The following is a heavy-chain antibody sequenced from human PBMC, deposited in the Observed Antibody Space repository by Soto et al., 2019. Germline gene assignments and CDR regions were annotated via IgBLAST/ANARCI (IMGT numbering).Heavy chain of an antibody. Sequence: QVQLVQSGAEVKKPGSSVKVSCKASGGTFSSYTISWVRQAPGQGLEWMGRIIPILGIANYAQKFQGRVTITADKSTKPAYMELGSLRAEDPAVYYCGRDRITFAAAGPGGSSSNYWGQGTLVTVSS. CDR1: GGTFSSYT. CDR2: IIPILGIA. CDR3: GRDRITFAAAGPGGSSSNY. J-gene: IGHJ4*02. V-gene: IGHV1-69*02. D-gene: IGHD6-13*01.